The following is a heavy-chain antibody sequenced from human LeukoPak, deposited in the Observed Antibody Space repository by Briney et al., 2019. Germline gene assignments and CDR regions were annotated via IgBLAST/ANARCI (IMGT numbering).Heavy chain of an antibody. CDR2: INPNSGGT. Sequence: ASVNVSCKASGYTFTGYYMHWVRQAPGQGLEWMGWINPNSGGTNYAQKFQGRVTMTRDTSISTAYMELSRLRSDDTAVYYCARLDSLVGAAHYYYYMDVWGKGTTVTISS. CDR3: ARLDSLVGAAHYYYYMDV. V-gene: IGHV1-2*02. D-gene: IGHD1-26*01. CDR1: GYTFTGYY. J-gene: IGHJ6*03.